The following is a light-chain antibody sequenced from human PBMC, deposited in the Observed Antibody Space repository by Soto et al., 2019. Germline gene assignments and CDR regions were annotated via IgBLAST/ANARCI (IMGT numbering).Light chain of an antibody. CDR3: QQYDSSPLT. Sequence: EIVLTQSPGTLSLCPGERATLSCGARQSVKSNCLAWCQHMPGQAPRILIYGAYRRATGIPDRFSGSGSGTDFTLTISRLEPEDFVVYYCQQYDSSPLTFGGGTKVDIK. CDR2: GAY. V-gene: IGKV3-20*01. J-gene: IGKJ4*01. CDR1: QSVKSNC.